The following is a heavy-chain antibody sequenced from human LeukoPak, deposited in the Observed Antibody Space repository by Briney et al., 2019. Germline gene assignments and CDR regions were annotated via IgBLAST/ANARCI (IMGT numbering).Heavy chain of an antibody. D-gene: IGHD4-17*01. Sequence: GASVTVSCKASGGTFSSYAISWVRQAPGQGLEWMGRIIPIFGIANYAQKFQGRVTITADKSTSTAYMELSSLRSEDTAVYYCARDRERTVTTNRWFDPWGQGTLVTVSS. CDR3: ARDRERTVTTNRWFDP. CDR2: IIPIFGIA. J-gene: IGHJ5*02. V-gene: IGHV1-69*04. CDR1: GGTFSSYA.